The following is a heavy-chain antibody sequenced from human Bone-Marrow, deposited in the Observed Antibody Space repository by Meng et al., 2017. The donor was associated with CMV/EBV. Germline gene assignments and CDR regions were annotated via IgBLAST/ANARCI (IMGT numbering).Heavy chain of an antibody. CDR3: ARGEGGIVVVPAAIDY. CDR2: INPNSGGT. Sequence: GYTCTGYYMHWVRQAPGQGLEWMGWINPNSGGTNYAQKFQGRVTMTRDTSISTAYMELSRLRSADTAVYYCARGEGGIVVVPAAIDYWGQGTLVTVSS. V-gene: IGHV1-2*02. J-gene: IGHJ4*02. D-gene: IGHD2-2*01. CDR1: GYTCTGYY.